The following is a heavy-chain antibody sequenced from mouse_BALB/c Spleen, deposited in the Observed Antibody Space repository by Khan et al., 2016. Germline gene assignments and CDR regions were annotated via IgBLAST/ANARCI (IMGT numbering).Heavy chain of an antibody. J-gene: IGHJ4*01. D-gene: IGHD2-3*01. Sequence: EVQLQESGPGLVKPSQSLSLTCSVTGYSITSVYYWNWIRQFPGNKLEWMGYISYDGSTNYNPSLKNRISITRDTSKNQFFLKLNSVTTADTATYYCARDGWLVRDYYATDYWRQGTSVTVSS. CDR1: GYSITSVYY. V-gene: IGHV3-6*02. CDR2: ISYDGST. CDR3: ARDGWLVRDYYATDY.